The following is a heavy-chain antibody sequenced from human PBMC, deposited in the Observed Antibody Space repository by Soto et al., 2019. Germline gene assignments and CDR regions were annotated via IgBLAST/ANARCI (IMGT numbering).Heavy chain of an antibody. CDR1: WYSCTSYW. D-gene: IGHD4-17*01. Sequence: GASLKISCSGSWYSCTSYWIGWVRQMPGKGLEWMGIIYPGDSDTRYSPSFQGQVTISADKSISTAYLQWSSLKASDTAMYYCARQRDYGGNSYWFDPWGQGTLVTVSS. J-gene: IGHJ5*02. CDR2: IYPGDSDT. CDR3: ARQRDYGGNSYWFDP. V-gene: IGHV5-51*01.